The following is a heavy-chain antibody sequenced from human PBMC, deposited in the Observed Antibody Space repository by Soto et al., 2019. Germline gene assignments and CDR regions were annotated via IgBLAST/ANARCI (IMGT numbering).Heavy chain of an antibody. V-gene: IGHV3-33*01. CDR1: GFTFSSYG. CDR2: IWYDGSNK. CDR3: ARDREPTGPGNYYYGMDV. Sequence: GGSLRLSCAASGFTFSSYGMHWVRQAPGKGLEWVAVIWYDGSNKYYADSVKGRFTISRDNSKNTLYLQMNSLRAEDTAVYYCARDREPTGPGNYYYGMDVWGQGTTVTVSS. D-gene: IGHD3-10*01. J-gene: IGHJ6*02.